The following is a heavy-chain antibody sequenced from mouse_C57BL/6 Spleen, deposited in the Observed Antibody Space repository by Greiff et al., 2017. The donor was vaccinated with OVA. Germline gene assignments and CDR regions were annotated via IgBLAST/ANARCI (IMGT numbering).Heavy chain of an antibody. D-gene: IGHD1-1*01. Sequence: VQLKQSGPELVKPGASVKISCKASGYTFTDYYMNWVKQSHGKSLEWIGDINPNNGGTSYNQKFKGKATLTVDKSSSTAYMELRSLTSEDSAVYYCARRRMITTVVATSYFDYWGQGTTLTVSS. CDR2: INPNNGGT. CDR1: GYTFTDYY. CDR3: ARRRMITTVVATSYFDY. J-gene: IGHJ2*01. V-gene: IGHV1-26*01.